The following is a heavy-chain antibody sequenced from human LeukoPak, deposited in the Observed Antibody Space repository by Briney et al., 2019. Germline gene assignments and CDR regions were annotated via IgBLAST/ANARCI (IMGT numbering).Heavy chain of an antibody. D-gene: IGHD1-26*01. V-gene: IGHV3-9*01. Sequence: GRSLRLSCAASGFTFDDYAMHWVRQAPGKGLEWVSGITWNSGSIGYADSVKGRFTISRDNAKNSLYLQMNSLRAEDTALYYCAKDIGARDDAFDIWGQGTMVTVSS. CDR2: ITWNSGSI. CDR3: AKDIGARDDAFDI. CDR1: GFTFDDYA. J-gene: IGHJ3*02.